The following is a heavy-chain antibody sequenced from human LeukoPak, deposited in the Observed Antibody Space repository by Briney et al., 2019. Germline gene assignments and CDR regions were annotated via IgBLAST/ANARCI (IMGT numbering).Heavy chain of an antibody. J-gene: IGHJ1*01. D-gene: IGHD3-10*01. CDR1: GFTFSSYG. V-gene: IGHV3-30*03. CDR3: ARDAGEKGSLYFQH. CDR2: IPYDGTNK. Sequence: GRSLRLSCAASGFTFSSYGMHWVRQAPGKGLEWVAVIPYDGTNKYYADSVKGRFTTSRDNSKNTLYLQMNSLRAEDTAVYYCARDAGEKGSLYFQHWGQGTLVTVSS.